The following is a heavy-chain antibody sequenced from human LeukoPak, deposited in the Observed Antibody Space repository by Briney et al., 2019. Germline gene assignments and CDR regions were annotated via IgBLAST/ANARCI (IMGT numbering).Heavy chain of an antibody. CDR1: GFTFSSYA. CDR3: AGGHSSSWYWFDP. CDR2: ISGSGGST. D-gene: IGHD6-13*01. V-gene: IGHV3-23*01. J-gene: IGHJ5*02. Sequence: GGSLRLSCAASGFTFSSYAMSWVRQAPGKGLEWVAFISGSGGSTYYADSVKGRFTISRDNSKNTLYLQMNSLRAEDAAVYYCAGGHSSSWYWFDPWGQGTLVTVSS.